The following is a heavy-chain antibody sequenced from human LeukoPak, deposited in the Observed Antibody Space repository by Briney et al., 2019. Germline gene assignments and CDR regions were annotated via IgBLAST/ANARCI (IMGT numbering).Heavy chain of an antibody. CDR2: IYTSGST. D-gene: IGHD1-7*01. CDR3: ARSEIGTYYFDY. Sequence: SETLSLTCTVSGGSISTYYWSWIRQPAGKGLEGIGLIYTSGSTNYNPSLKSRITMSLDTSKTPFSLKLSSVTAADTAVYYCARSEIGTYYFDYWGQGTLVTVSS. V-gene: IGHV4-4*07. CDR1: GGSISTYY. J-gene: IGHJ4*02.